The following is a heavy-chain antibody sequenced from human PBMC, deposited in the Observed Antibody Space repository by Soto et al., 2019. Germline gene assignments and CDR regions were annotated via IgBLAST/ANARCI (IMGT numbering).Heavy chain of an antibody. CDR3: ARDKGYCSGASCPDFDY. J-gene: IGHJ4*02. CDR1: GGTLSSYT. Sequence: ASVKVSCKASGGTLSSYTFSWVRQAPGQGLEWMGRIIPNLGITNYAQKFQGRITIIVDKSTSTAYMELSGLRSEDTAVYYCARDKGYCSGASCPDFDYWGQGNLVTVSS. D-gene: IGHD2-15*01. CDR2: IIPNLGIT. V-gene: IGHV1-69*04.